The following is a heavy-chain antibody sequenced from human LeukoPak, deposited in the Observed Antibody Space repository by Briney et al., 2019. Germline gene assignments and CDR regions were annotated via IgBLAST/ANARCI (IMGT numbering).Heavy chain of an antibody. CDR1: GYTFSNYY. Sequence: ASVKVSCKASGYTFSNYYMHWVRQAPGQGLEWVGISNPSGGSTTYAQKFQGRVTMTRDMSTNTVYMDLSSLRSEDTALYYCARVWESVAGNFGVIDYWGQGTLVTVSS. D-gene: IGHD1-26*01. J-gene: IGHJ4*02. CDR2: SNPSGGST. V-gene: IGHV1-46*01. CDR3: ARVWESVAGNFGVIDY.